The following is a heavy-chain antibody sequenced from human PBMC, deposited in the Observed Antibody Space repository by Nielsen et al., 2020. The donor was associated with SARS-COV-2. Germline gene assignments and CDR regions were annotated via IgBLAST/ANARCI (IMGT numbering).Heavy chain of an antibody. J-gene: IGHJ4*02. Sequence: GESLKISCAASGFTFSNYAMHWVRQAPGKGLEWVAVISYDGSDKSYADSVKGRFAISRDISKNTLYLQMSSLRDEDTAVYYCARLESSSWYWSYWGQGTLVTVSS. V-gene: IGHV3-30*03. CDR2: ISYDGSDK. CDR1: GFTFSNYA. CDR3: ARLESSSWYWSY. D-gene: IGHD6-13*01.